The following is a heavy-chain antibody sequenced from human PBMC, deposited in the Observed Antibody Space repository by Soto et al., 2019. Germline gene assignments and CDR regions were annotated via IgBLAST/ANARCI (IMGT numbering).Heavy chain of an antibody. J-gene: IGHJ4*02. CDR3: ARAYYDSSGPFDD. CDR2: IYSGGST. V-gene: IGHV3-53*01. D-gene: IGHD3-22*01. CDR1: GFTVSSYY. Sequence: GGSLILSCAASGFTVSSYYMNWVRQAPGKGPEWVSVIYSGGSTYYADSAKGRFTISRDNSKNTLYLQMNSLRAEDTAVYYCARAYYDSSGPFDDWGQGTLVTVSS.